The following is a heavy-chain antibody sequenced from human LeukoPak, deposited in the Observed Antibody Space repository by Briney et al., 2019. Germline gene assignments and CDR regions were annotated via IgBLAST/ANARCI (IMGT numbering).Heavy chain of an antibody. CDR1: GFTFSSYG. Sequence: GGSLRLSCAASGFTFSSYGMHRVRQAPGKGLEWVAVIWYDGINKHYADSVKGRFTISRDNSKNTLDLQMNSLRAEDTAVYHCARDRGYSNGPADNWGQGTLVTGSS. CDR3: ARDRGYSNGPADN. D-gene: IGHD6-25*01. CDR2: IWYDGINK. J-gene: IGHJ4*02. V-gene: IGHV3-33*01.